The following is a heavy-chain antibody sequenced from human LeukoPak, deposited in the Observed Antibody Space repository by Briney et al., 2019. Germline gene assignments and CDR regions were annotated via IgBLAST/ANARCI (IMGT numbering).Heavy chain of an antibody. J-gene: IGHJ4*02. V-gene: IGHV4-34*01. Sequence: SGTLSPTCAVSGGAFRGYYWSGIRQPPGKGLEWIGEINNNGSTSYNPSVKSSVTISVDTSTIQFCLKLSSVTAVDTSVYYCAKGSGRRWQQFLDFEYWGQGTLVTVSS. CDR2: INNNGST. D-gene: IGHD5-24*01. CDR1: GGAFRGYY. CDR3: AKGSGRRWQQFLDFEY.